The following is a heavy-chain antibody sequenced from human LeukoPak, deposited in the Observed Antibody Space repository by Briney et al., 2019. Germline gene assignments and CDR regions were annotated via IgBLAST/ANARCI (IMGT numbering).Heavy chain of an antibody. CDR2: IYPGDSDT. CDR1: GYSFTSYW. D-gene: IGHD3-10*01. V-gene: IGHV5-51*01. CDR3: ARTRGYGSGSYREPDY. Sequence: GESLKISCKGSGYSFTSYWIGWVRQMPGKDLEWMGIIYPGDSDTRYSPSFQGQVTISADKSISTAYLQWSSLKASDTAMYYCARTRGYGSGSYREPDYWGQGTLVTVSS. J-gene: IGHJ4*02.